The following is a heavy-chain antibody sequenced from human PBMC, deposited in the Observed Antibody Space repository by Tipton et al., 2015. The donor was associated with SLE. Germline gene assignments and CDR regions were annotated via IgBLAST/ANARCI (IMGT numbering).Heavy chain of an antibody. J-gene: IGHJ5*02. V-gene: IGHV4-39*07. D-gene: IGHD3-10*01. CDR2: IYYSGST. CDR1: AVSVSSSNYY. CDR3: ARGESDYYGSGSPWSWFDP. Sequence: LRLSCNVSAVSVSSSNYYWGWIRQPPGKGLEWIGSIYYSGSTHYNPSLKRRVTISVDMSKNQVSLKMSSVTAADTAVYYCARGESDYYGSGSPWSWFDPWGQGTLVTVSS.